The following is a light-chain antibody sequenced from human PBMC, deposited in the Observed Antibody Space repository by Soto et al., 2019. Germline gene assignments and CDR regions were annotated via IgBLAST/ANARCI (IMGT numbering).Light chain of an antibody. CDR1: QSVITY. CDR2: DAS. Sequence: EIVLTQSPATLSLSPGERATLSCRASQSVITYLAWYQHKPGQAPRLLIYDASNRATGIPARFSGSGSGTDFTLTISSLEPEDFAVYYWQQRRSWPLTFGGGTKVEIQ. CDR3: QQRRSWPLT. J-gene: IGKJ4*01. V-gene: IGKV3-11*01.